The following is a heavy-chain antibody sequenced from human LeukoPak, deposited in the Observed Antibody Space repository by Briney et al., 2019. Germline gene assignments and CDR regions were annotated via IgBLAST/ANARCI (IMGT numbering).Heavy chain of an antibody. CDR1: GYTFTSYA. CDR3: ARERSLNWFDP. CDR2: ININTGNP. V-gene: IGHV7-4-1*02. Sequence: GASVKVSCKASGYTFTSYAINWVRQAPGQGLEYMGWININTGNPTYAQGFTGRFVFSLDTSVSTAFLQISSLKAEDSAVYYCARERSLNWFDPWGQGTLVTVSS. J-gene: IGHJ5*02.